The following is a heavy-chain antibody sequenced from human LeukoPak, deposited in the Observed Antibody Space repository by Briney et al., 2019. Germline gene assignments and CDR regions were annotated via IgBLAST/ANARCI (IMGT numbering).Heavy chain of an antibody. Sequence: ASVKVSCKASGYTFTSYGISWVRQAPGQGLEWMGWISAYNGNTNYAQKLQGRVTMTTDTSTSTAYMELRSLRSDDTAVYYCARGGNYDILTGYSPEKGGYYYYGMDVWGQGTTVTVSS. CDR2: ISAYNGNT. V-gene: IGHV1-18*01. D-gene: IGHD3-9*01. J-gene: IGHJ6*02. CDR3: ARGGNYDILTGYSPEKGGYYYYGMDV. CDR1: GYTFTSYG.